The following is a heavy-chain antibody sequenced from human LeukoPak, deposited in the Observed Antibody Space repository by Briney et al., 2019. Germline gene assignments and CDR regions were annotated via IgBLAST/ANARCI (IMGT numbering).Heavy chain of an antibody. CDR3: AKERFDYGDYRGDY. D-gene: IGHD4-17*01. CDR1: GFTFNNYA. V-gene: IGHV3-23*01. Sequence: GGSLRLSCAASGFTFNNYAMNWVRQAPGKGLEWVSAISGSGGSTYYADSVKGRFTISRDNSKNTLYLQMNSLRAEDTAVYYCAKERFDYGDYRGDYWGQGTLVTVSS. J-gene: IGHJ4*02. CDR2: ISGSGGST.